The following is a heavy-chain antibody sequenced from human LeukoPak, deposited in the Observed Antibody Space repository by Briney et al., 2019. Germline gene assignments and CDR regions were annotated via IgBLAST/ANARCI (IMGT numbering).Heavy chain of an antibody. CDR1: GGTFSSYT. Sequence: GSSVKVSCKASGGTFSSYTISWVRQAPGQGLEWMGGIIPILGIANYAQKFQGRVTITADKSTSTAYMELSSLRSEDTAVYYCASRYESYDFWSGYPDTKKRYYYYGMDVWGQGTTVTVSS. CDR3: ASRYESYDFWSGYPDTKKRYYYYGMDV. D-gene: IGHD3-3*01. CDR2: IIPILGIA. V-gene: IGHV1-69*02. J-gene: IGHJ6*02.